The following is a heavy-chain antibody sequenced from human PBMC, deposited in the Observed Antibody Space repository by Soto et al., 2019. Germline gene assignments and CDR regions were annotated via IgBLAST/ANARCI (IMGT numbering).Heavy chain of an antibody. Sequence: QVQLVQSGAEVKKPGASVKVSCKASGYTFTGYYMHWVRQAPGQGLEWMGWINPNSGGTNYAQKFQGWVTMTRDTSISTAYMELSRLRSDDTAVYYCAREMRRIQLWSLYNWFDPWGQGTLVTVSS. J-gene: IGHJ5*02. CDR2: INPNSGGT. CDR3: AREMRRIQLWSLYNWFDP. D-gene: IGHD5-18*01. V-gene: IGHV1-2*04. CDR1: GYTFTGYY.